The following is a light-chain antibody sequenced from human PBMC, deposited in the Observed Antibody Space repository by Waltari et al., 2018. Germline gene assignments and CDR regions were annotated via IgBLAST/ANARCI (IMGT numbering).Light chain of an antibody. V-gene: IGKV3-15*01. CDR3: QHYNNWPLYT. CDR2: GAS. J-gene: IGKJ2*01. Sequence: ETVMTQSPATLSVSPGERVTLSCRASQSVKFNLAWYQQKPGQAPRLLIYGASTRATGVPARFSCSGFGTEFTLTISSLQSEDLAVYFCQHYNNWPLYTFGQWTKLEI. CDR1: QSVKFN.